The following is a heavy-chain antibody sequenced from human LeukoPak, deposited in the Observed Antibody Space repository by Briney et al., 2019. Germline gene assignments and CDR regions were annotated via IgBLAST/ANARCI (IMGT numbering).Heavy chain of an antibody. Sequence: GGSLRLSCAASGFTFSSYAMSWVRQAPGKGLEWVSAISGSGGSTYYADSVKGRFTISRDNAKNTLYLQMNSLRAEDTAVYYCAQDYGGNRLFDPWGQGTLVTVSS. CDR1: GFTFSSYA. J-gene: IGHJ5*02. D-gene: IGHD4-23*01. CDR2: ISGSGGST. CDR3: AQDYGGNRLFDP. V-gene: IGHV3-23*01.